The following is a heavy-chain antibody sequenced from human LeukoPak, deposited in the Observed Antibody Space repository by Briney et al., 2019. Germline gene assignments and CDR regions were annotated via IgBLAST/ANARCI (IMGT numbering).Heavy chain of an antibody. J-gene: IGHJ4*02. Sequence: SGPTLVKPPQTLTLTGTFSGCSLRTRGGGVGWIRQPPGKALEWLALIYWDDDKRYSPSLKSRLTITKDTSKNQVVLTMTNMDPVDTATYYCAHMTTVTLFDYWGQGTLVTVSS. D-gene: IGHD4-17*01. CDR2: IYWDDDK. CDR1: GCSLRTRGGG. CDR3: AHMTTVTLFDY. V-gene: IGHV2-5*02.